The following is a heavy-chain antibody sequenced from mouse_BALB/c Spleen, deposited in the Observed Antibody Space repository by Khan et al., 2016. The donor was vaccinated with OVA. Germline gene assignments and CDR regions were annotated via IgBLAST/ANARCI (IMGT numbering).Heavy chain of an antibody. CDR2: ISTYNGYT. V-gene: IGHV1S137*01. CDR3: ARGGGTPMDY. Sequence: QVQLKQSGPEVVRPGVSVKISCKGSGYTFTDYAMHWVKQSHAKSLEWIGVISTYNGYTNYNQKFEVKATMTVDKSSSTAYMELARLTSEDSAIYYGARGGGTPMDYWGQGTSVTVSS. CDR1: GYTFTDYA. J-gene: IGHJ4*01.